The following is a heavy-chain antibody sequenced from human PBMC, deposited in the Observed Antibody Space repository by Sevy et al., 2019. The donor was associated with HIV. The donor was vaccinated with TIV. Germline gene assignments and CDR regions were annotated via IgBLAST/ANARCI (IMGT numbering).Heavy chain of an antibody. CDR1: GVAFSSYA. V-gene: IGHV3-30*04. CDR2: ISYDGSNQ. CDR3: ARCPPERAFDI. J-gene: IGHJ3*02. Sequence: GGSLRLSCAASGVAFSSYAMHWVRQAPDKGLEWVAVISYDGSNQEYADSVKGRFTISRDNSKNTLYLQMNSLRVEDTAVYYCARCPPERAFDIWGQGTMVTVSS.